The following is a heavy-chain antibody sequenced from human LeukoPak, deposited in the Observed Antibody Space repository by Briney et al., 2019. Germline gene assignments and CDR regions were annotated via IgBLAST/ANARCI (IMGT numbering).Heavy chain of an antibody. CDR3: ARKGAAAEFDH. V-gene: IGHV3-72*01. J-gene: IGHJ4*02. D-gene: IGHD6-13*01. CDR1: GFTFTIHY. Sequence: GGSLRLSCAASGFTFTIHYMDWVRQAPGKGLEWVGRIRNKANSYTTEYAASVKGRFTFSRDDSKNSLYLQMNNLKTEDTAVYYCARKGAAAEFDHWGQGTLATVSS. CDR2: IRNKANSYTT.